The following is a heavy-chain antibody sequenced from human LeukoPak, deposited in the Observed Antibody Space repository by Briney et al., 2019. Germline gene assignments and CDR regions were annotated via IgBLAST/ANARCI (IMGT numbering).Heavy chain of an antibody. CDR2: MNPNSGNT. Sequence: ASVTVSCKASGYTFTSYDINWVRQATGQGLEWMGWMNPNSGNTGYAQKLQGRVTMIRNTPISTAYMELSSLRSEDTAVYYCARGLNYGPGKDWFDPWGQGTLVTVSS. V-gene: IGHV1-8*01. J-gene: IGHJ5*02. CDR3: ARGLNYGPGKDWFDP. D-gene: IGHD3-10*01. CDR1: GYTFTSYD.